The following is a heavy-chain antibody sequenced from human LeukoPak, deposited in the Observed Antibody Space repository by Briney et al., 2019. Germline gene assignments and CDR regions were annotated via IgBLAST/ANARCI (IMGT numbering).Heavy chain of an antibody. D-gene: IGHD3-10*01. V-gene: IGHV4-31*03. Sequence: PSQTLSLTCTVSGGSIISGGYYWSWIRQRPGQGLEWIGHIAESGTTYFTPSLKSRVTISVDPPKNQFSLKLGSVTAADTAVYFCARVDYYASGTYLNWFDPWGQGTQVTVSS. CDR3: ARVDYYASGTYLNWFDP. CDR1: GGSIISGGYY. J-gene: IGHJ5*02. CDR2: IAESGTT.